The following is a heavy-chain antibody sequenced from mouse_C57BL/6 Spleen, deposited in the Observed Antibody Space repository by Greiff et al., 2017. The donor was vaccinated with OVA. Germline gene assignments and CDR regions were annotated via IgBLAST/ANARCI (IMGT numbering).Heavy chain of an antibody. CDR2: IDPETGGT. CDR1: GYTFTDYE. CDR3: TLDSSGYVAWFAY. J-gene: IGHJ3*01. Sequence: VQLQQSGAELVRPGASVTLSCKASGYTFTDYEMHWVKQTPVHGLEWIGAIDPETGGTAYNQKFKGKAILTADKSSSTAYMELRSLTSEDSAVYYCTLDSSGYVAWFAYWGQGTLVTVSA. V-gene: IGHV1-15*01. D-gene: IGHD3-2*02.